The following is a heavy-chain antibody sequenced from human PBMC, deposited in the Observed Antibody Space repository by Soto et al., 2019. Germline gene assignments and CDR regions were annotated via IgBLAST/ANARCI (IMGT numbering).Heavy chain of an antibody. J-gene: IGHJ5*02. CDR1: GGSISSSGYY. Sequence: QLQLQESGPGLVKPSETLSLTCTVSGGSISSSGYYWGWIRQPPGKGLEWIGTVYYSGSTYYNPYLQSRVTISVDTSKNQLSLKLRPVTAADTAVYYCATSNWFDPWGQGTLVTVSS. CDR2: VYYSGST. V-gene: IGHV4-39*01. CDR3: ATSNWFDP.